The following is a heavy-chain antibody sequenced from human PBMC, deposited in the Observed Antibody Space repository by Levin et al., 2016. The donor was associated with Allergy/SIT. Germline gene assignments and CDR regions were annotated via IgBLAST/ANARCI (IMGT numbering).Heavy chain of an antibody. V-gene: IGHV3-30*18. CDR2: ISDDGSSE. CDR3: AKVRHPRIAVAATDY. Sequence: VRQAPGKGLEWVAIISDDGSSEYYADSVKGRFTISRDNYKNTLSLQMNSLRAEDTAVYYCAKVRHPRIAVAATDYWGQGTLVTVSS. D-gene: IGHD6-19*01. J-gene: IGHJ4*02.